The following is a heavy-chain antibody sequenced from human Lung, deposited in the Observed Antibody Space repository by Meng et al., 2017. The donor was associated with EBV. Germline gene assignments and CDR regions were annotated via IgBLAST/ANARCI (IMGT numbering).Heavy chain of an antibody. J-gene: IGHJ4*02. D-gene: IGHD1-26*01. V-gene: IGHV4-4*02. CDR3: ANRREVRPYYFDS. CDR1: VGSISSSNW. CDR2: IYHSGST. Sequence: VQRQDSGPGLVEPSGDLSLTCAVSVGSISSSNWWSWVRQTPGKGLKWIGEIYHSGSTNYNPSLKSRITISVDESKNQFSLRLKSVTAADTAVYYCANRREVRPYYFDSWGQGTLVTVSS.